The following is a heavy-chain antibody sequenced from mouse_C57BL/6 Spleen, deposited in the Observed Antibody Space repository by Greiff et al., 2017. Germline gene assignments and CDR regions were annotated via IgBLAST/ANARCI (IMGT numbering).Heavy chain of an antibody. Sequence: EVQLQQSGTVLARPGASVKMSCKTSGYTFTSYWMHWVKQRPGQGLEWIGAIYPGNSDTSYNQKFKGKAKLTAVPSASTAYMELSSLTNEDSAVYYWTTIYYDYGWFAYWGQGTLVTVSA. CDR1: GYTFTSYW. D-gene: IGHD2-4*01. V-gene: IGHV1-5*01. CDR3: TTIYYDYGWFAY. CDR2: IYPGNSDT. J-gene: IGHJ3*01.